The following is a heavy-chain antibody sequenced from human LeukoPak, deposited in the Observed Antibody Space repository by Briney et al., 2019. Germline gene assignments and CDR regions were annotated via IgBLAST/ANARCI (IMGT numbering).Heavy chain of an antibody. Sequence: SETLSLTCTVSGGSISNSSSYWGWIRQPPGKGLEWIGRIYYSGSTYYNPSLKSRVTISVDTSKNQFSLKLSSVTAADTAVYYCARGGYYGSGNDFRFDPWGQGTLVTVSS. CDR3: ARGGYYGSGNDFRFDP. V-gene: IGHV4-39*07. CDR2: IYYSGST. D-gene: IGHD3-10*01. J-gene: IGHJ5*02. CDR1: GGSISNSSSY.